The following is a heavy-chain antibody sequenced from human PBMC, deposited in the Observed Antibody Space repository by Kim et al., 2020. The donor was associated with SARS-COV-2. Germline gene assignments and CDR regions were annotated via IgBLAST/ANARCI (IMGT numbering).Heavy chain of an antibody. Sequence: GSLRLSCAASGFTFSSYAMSWVRQAPGKGLEWVSVIYSGASSTYYADSVKGRFTISRDNSKNTLYLQMNSLRAEDTAVYYCAAYGSGTLSNWFDPWGQG. CDR2: IYSGASST. CDR1: GFTFSSYA. V-gene: IGHV3-23*03. CDR3: AAYGSGTLSNWFDP. D-gene: IGHD3-10*01. J-gene: IGHJ5*02.